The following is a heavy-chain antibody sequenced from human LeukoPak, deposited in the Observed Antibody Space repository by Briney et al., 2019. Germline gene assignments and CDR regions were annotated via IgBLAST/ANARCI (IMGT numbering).Heavy chain of an antibody. V-gene: IGHV3-21*01. Sequence: GGSLRLSCAASGFTFNHYWMSWVRQAPGKGLEWVSSISSSSSYIYYADSVKGRFTISRDNAKNSLYLQMNSLRAEDTAVYYCARGRDGYNYDYWGQGTLVTVSS. J-gene: IGHJ4*02. D-gene: IGHD5-24*01. CDR1: GFTFNHYW. CDR2: ISSSSSYI. CDR3: ARGRDGYNYDY.